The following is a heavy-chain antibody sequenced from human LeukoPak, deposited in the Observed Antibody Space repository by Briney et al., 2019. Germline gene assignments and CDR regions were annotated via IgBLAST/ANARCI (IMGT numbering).Heavy chain of an antibody. Sequence: GGSLRLSCAASGFTFSSYAMHWVRQVPGKGLEWVAVISYDGSNKYYADSVKGRFTISRDNSKNTLYLQMNSLRAEDTAVYYCARALEARIVGATIPFDYWGQGTLVTVSS. CDR1: GFTFSSYA. V-gene: IGHV3-30-3*01. D-gene: IGHD1-26*01. CDR3: ARALEARIVGATIPFDY. CDR2: ISYDGSNK. J-gene: IGHJ4*02.